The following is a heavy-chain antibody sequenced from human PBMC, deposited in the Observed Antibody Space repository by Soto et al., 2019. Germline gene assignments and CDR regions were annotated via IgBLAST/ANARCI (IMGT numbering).Heavy chain of an antibody. CDR1: GYTFTNYG. V-gene: IGHV1-18*01. J-gene: IGHJ6*02. Sequence: VASVKVSCKASGYTFTNYGITWVRQAPGQGLEWMGWISAYNRNTNYARKLQGRVTMTIDTSTTTVYMELRSLRSDDTAVYYCARDFPENPRNYYYGMDVWGQGTTVTVSS. CDR2: ISAYNRNT. CDR3: ARDFPENPRNYYYGMDV.